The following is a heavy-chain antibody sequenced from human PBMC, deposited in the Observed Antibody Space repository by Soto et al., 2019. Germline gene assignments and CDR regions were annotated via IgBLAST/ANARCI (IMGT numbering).Heavy chain of an antibody. Sequence: PSETLSLTCAVYGGSFSGYYWSWIRQPPGKGLEWIGEINHSGSTNYNPSLKSRVTISVDTSKNQFSLKLSSVTAADTAVYYCARSYGEYSGTQYYFAYWGQGTLVTVSS. CDR2: INHSGST. CDR1: GGSFSGYY. CDR3: ARSYGEYSGTQYYFAY. D-gene: IGHD1-26*01. V-gene: IGHV4-34*01. J-gene: IGHJ4*02.